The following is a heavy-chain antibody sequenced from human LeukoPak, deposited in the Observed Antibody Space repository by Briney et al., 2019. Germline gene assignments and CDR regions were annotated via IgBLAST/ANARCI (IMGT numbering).Heavy chain of an antibody. CDR2: ISHSGNT. J-gene: IGHJ6*03. D-gene: IGHD5-18*01. CDR3: ARTNPQLWYGGYYYYMDV. V-gene: IGHV4-34*01. Sequence: SETLSLTCAVYGGSLSGYYWSWIRQSPGKGLECIGEISHSGNTNYNPSLKSRLSISVDTSKNQFSLKLNSVTAADTAVYFCARTNPQLWYGGYYYYMDVWGRGTTVTVSS. CDR1: GGSLSGYY.